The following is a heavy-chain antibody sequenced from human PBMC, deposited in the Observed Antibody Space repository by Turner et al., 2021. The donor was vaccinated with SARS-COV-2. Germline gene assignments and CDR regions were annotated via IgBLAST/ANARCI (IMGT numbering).Heavy chain of an antibody. CDR3: ARSWGGILTGYSFDP. CDR1: GGSFSGYY. J-gene: IGHJ5*02. CDR2: IYESGST. Sequence: QVQLQQWGAGLLKPSETLSLTCAVYGGSFSGYYWSWIRQPPGKGLEWIGEIYESGSTNYNPSLKSRVTISVDTSKNQFSLKLSSVTDADTAVYYCARSWGGILTGYSFDPWGQGTLVTVSS. V-gene: IGHV4-34*01. D-gene: IGHD3-9*01.